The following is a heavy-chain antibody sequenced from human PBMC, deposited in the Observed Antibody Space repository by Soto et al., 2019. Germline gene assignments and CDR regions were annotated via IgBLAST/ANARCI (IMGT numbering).Heavy chain of an antibody. V-gene: IGHV3-33*01. CDR2: IWYDGNNK. D-gene: IGHD2-21*01. J-gene: IGHJ4*02. CDR1: GFTFSSYG. CDR3: ARGLHSIFDY. Sequence: GGSLRLSCAASGFTFSSYGMHWVRQAPGKGLEWVAVIWYDGNNKYYADSVKGRFTISRDNSKNTLYVQMTSLRAEDTAIYYCARGLHSIFDYWGQGTLVTVSS.